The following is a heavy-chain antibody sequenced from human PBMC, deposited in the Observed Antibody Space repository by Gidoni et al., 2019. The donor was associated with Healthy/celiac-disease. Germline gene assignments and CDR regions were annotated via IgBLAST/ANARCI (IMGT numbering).Heavy chain of an antibody. D-gene: IGHD1-26*01. J-gene: IGHJ4*02. CDR1: GGSVSRGSYY. CDR3: ARDGSGSYYETYFDY. CDR2: IYYSGST. Sequence: QVQLQESGPGLVTPSATLSLTCTVSGGSVSRGSYYWSWIRQPPGKGLEWIGYIYYSGSTNYNPSLKSRVTISVDTSKNQFSLKLSSVTAADTAVYYCARDGSGSYYETYFDYWGQGTLVTVSS. V-gene: IGHV4-61*01.